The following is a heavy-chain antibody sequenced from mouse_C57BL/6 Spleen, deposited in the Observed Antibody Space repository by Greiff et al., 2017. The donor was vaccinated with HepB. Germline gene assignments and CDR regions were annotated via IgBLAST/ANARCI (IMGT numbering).Heavy chain of an antibody. CDR2: IDPNSGGT. J-gene: IGHJ4*01. CDR3: ARWGFITTVVGYYAMDY. D-gene: IGHD1-1*01. CDR1: GYTFTSYW. Sequence: VQLQQPGAELVKPGASVKLSCKASGYTFTSYWMHWVKQRPGRGLEWIGRIDPNSGGTKYNEKFKSKATLTVDKPSSTAYMQLSSLTSEDSAVYYCARWGFITTVVGYYAMDYWGQGTSVTVSS. V-gene: IGHV1-72*01.